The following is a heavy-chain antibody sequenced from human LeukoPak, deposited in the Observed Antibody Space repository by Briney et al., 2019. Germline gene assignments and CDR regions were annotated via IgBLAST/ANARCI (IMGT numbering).Heavy chain of an antibody. V-gene: IGHV1-46*01. D-gene: IGHD2/OR15-2a*01. CDR2: INPSGGST. Sequence: ASVKVSCKASGYTFTSYYMHWVRQAPGQGLEWMGKINPSGGSTSYAQKFQGRVTMTRDTSTSTVYMELSSLRSEDTAVYYCARDRGPYYAVDYWGQGTLVTVSS. CDR1: GYTFTSYY. J-gene: IGHJ4*02. CDR3: ARDRGPYYAVDY.